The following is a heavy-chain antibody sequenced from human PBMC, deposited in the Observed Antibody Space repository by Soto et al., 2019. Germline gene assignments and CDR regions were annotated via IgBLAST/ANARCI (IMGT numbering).Heavy chain of an antibody. CDR3: ARQLRPEDFWSGYYYYYYYGMDV. J-gene: IGHJ6*02. V-gene: IGHV5-51*01. CDR2: IYPGDSDT. Sequence: GESLKISCKGSGYSFTSYWIGWVRQMPGKGLEWMGIIYPGDSDTRYSPSFQGQVTISADKSISTAYLQWSSLKASDTAMYYCARQLRPEDFWSGYYYYYYYGMDVWGQGTTVTVSS. D-gene: IGHD3-3*01. CDR1: GYSFTSYW.